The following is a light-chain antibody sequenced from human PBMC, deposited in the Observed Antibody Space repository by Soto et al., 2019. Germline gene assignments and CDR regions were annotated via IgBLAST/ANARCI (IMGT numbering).Light chain of an antibody. Sequence: EIVLTQSPGTLSLSPGERATLSCRTSQSVSSSYLAWYQQKPGQAARLLIYGASSRATGIPDRFSGGGSGTDFTLSISRLEPEDFAVYYCQQYGSSLWTFGQGTKVEIK. V-gene: IGKV3-20*01. CDR1: QSVSSSY. J-gene: IGKJ1*01. CDR3: QQYGSSLWT. CDR2: GAS.